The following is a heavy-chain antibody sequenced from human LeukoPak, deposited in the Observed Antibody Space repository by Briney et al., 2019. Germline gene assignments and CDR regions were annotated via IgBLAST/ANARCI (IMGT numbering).Heavy chain of an antibody. Sequence: PSETLSLTCAVSGYSISSGYYWGWIRQPPGKGLEWIGSIYHSGSTYYNPSLKSRVTISVDTSKNQFSLKLSSVTAADTAVYYCARAEAPDDSSGYYYYYYYMDVWGKGTTVTVSS. J-gene: IGHJ6*03. CDR3: ARAEAPDDSSGYYYYYYYMDV. CDR2: IYHSGST. CDR1: GYSISSGYY. D-gene: IGHD3-22*01. V-gene: IGHV4-38-2*01.